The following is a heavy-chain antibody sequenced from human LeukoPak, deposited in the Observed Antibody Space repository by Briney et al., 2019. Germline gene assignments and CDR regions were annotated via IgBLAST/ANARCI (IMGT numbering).Heavy chain of an antibody. CDR1: GDSITNRSHY. V-gene: IGHV4-39*01. CDR3: ARHYYYDSSDYHPPYYFDY. J-gene: IGHJ4*02. Sequence: SETLSLTCAVSGDSITNRSHYWAWIRQSPEKGLEWIATIYFSGITYYNHFLKSRVTISVDTSKNQFSLNLKSVTAADTGVYYCARHYYYDSSDYHPPYYFDYWGQGTLVTVSS. D-gene: IGHD3-22*01. CDR2: IYFSGIT.